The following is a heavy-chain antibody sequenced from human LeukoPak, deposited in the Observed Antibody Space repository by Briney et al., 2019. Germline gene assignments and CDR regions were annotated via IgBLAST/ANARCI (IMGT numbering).Heavy chain of an antibody. J-gene: IGHJ4*02. CDR2: MNPNSGNT. D-gene: IGHD5-12*01. V-gene: IGHV1-8*01. Sequence: GASVKVSCKASGYTFTTYDINWVRQATGQGLEWMGWMNPNSGNTGYAQKFQGRVTMTRNTSISTAYMELSSLKSEDTAVYYCARGRRYSGYDAFGYWGQGTLATVSS. CDR1: GYTFTTYD. CDR3: ARGRRYSGYDAFGY.